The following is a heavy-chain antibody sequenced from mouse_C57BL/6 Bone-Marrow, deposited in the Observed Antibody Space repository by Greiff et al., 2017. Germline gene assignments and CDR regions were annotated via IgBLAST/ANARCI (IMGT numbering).Heavy chain of an antibody. CDR2: IYPYNGVS. J-gene: IGHJ2*01. D-gene: IGHD1-1*01. CDR3: AREFITTVPHFDY. Sequence: EVQRVESGPELVKPGASVKISCKASGYSFTGYYMHWVKQSHGNILDWIGYIYPYNGVSSYNQKFKGKATLNVDKSSSTAYMELRSLTSEDSAVYYCAREFITTVPHFDYWGQGTTLTVSS. CDR1: GYSFTGYY. V-gene: IGHV1-31*01.